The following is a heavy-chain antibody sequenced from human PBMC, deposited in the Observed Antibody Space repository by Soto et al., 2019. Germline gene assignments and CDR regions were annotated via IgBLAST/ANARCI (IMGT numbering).Heavy chain of an antibody. CDR2: ISHVGGT. D-gene: IGHD3-10*01. V-gene: IGHV4-59*01. J-gene: IGHJ5*02. CDR1: GDSISSSW. CDR3: ARGMIKIGAQVIDR. Sequence: SETLSLTCTVSGDSISSSWWTWIRQPPGKGLEWIGYISHVGGTNYNPSLSSRVTMSLDTSKNQFSLRLSFVTAGDTAVYFCARGMIKIGAQVIDRWGQGTLVTVSS.